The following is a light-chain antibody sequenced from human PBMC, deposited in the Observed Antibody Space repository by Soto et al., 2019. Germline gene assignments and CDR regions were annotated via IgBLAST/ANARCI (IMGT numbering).Light chain of an antibody. V-gene: IGKV1-39*01. CDR3: QQSYSPPYT. J-gene: IGKJ2*01. CDR2: AAS. Sequence: DIQMTQSPSSLSASVGDRVTLTCRASQSINTFLNWYQQKPGKAPQLLIYAASSLRSGVPSRFNGSRSWSDFTLTISNLQPEDFVTFICQQSYSPPYTFGQGTKLEIK. CDR1: QSINTF.